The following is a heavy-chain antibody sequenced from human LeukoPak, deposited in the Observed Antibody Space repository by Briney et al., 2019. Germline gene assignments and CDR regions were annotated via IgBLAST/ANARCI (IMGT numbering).Heavy chain of an antibody. J-gene: IGHJ4*02. Sequence: GASLRLSCAASGFTFSSYAMSWVRQAPGKGLEWVSAISGSGGSTYYADSVKGRFTISRDNSKNTLYLRMNSLRAEDTAVYYCAKDRESIVGATSFDYWGQGTLVTVSS. V-gene: IGHV3-23*01. CDR2: ISGSGGST. CDR3: AKDRESIVGATSFDY. CDR1: GFTFSSYA. D-gene: IGHD1-26*01.